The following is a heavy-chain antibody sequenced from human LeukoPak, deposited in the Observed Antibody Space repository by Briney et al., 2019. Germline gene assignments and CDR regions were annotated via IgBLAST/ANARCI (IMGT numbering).Heavy chain of an antibody. D-gene: IGHD6-19*01. CDR2: INPNSGGT. J-gene: IGHJ3*01. CDR3: ATGWYKVAFDL. V-gene: IGHV1-2*02. Sequence: GASVKVSCKASGYTFTGYYLHWVRQAPGQGLEWMGWINPNSGGTNSAQNFQGRVTMTRDTSISTAFMELSRLRSDDTAIYYCATGWYKVAFDLWGQGTMVTASS. CDR1: GYTFTGYY.